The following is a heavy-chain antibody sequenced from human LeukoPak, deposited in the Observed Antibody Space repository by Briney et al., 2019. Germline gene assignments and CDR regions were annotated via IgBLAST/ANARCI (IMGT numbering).Heavy chain of an antibody. CDR1: GYTFTRYG. CDR2: ISTYNANT. CDR3: ARDSRGYCSGVRCYSSIYFDF. V-gene: IGHV1-18*01. D-gene: IGHD2-15*01. Sequence: ASVKVSCKASGYTFTRYGISWVRQAPGQGLGWMGWISTYNANTNYAQKLQGRVIMTTDTSTSTAYMELRSLRSDDTAVYYCARDSRGYCSGVRCYSSIYFDFWGQGSLVTVSS. J-gene: IGHJ4*02.